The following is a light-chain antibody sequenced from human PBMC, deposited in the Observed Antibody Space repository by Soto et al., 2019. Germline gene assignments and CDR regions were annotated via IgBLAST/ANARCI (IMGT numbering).Light chain of an antibody. J-gene: IGKJ2*01. CDR2: GAS. Sequence: ELVLTQAPGTLSLSPGERATLSCRASQGVSSSYLAWYQQKPGQAPRLLIYGASKRATGIPDRFSGSGSGTAFSLTISRLEPEDFPAYFRQQYGRSPPFTFGQGTKVEI. CDR3: QQYGRSPPFT. V-gene: IGKV3-20*01. CDR1: QGVSSSY.